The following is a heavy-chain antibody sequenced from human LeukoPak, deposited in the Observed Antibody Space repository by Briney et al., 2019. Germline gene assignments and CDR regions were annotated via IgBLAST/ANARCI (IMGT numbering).Heavy chain of an antibody. V-gene: IGHV1-3*01. CDR3: ARDRIAAAGWFDP. J-gene: IGHJ5*02. Sequence: RASVRVSGKASGYTFTSYAMHWARQAPGQRLEWMGWINAGNGNTKYSQKFQGRVTITRDTSASTAYMELSSLRSEDTAVYYCARDRIAAAGWFDPWGQGTLVTVSS. CDR1: GYTFTSYA. D-gene: IGHD6-13*01. CDR2: INAGNGNT.